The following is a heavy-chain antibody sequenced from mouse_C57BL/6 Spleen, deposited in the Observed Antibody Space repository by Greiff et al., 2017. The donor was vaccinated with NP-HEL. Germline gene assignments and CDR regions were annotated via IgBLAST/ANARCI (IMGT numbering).Heavy chain of an antibody. CDR2: INPNNGGT. J-gene: IGHJ2*01. CDR1: GYTFTDYN. V-gene: IGHV1-22*01. D-gene: IGHD1-1*01. CDR3: ARPGYYGSSLYYFDY. Sequence: EVQLQQSGPELVKPGASVKMSCKASGYTFTDYNMHWVKQSHGKSLEWIGYINPNNGGTSYNQKFKGKATLTVNKSSSTAYMELRSLTSEDSAVYYCARPGYYGSSLYYFDYWGQGTTLTVSS.